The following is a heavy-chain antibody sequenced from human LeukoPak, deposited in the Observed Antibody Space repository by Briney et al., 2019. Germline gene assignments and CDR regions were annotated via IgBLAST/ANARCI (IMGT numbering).Heavy chain of an antibody. D-gene: IGHD4-17*01. V-gene: IGHV3-23*01. CDR3: AKADYGDYCEFDY. CDR1: GFSFSGYA. J-gene: IGHJ4*02. Sequence: GGSLRLSCAASGFSFSGYAMSWVRQAPGKGLEWVSAISGSGGSTYYADSVKGRFTISRDNSKNTLYLQMNSLRAEDTAVYYCAKADYGDYCEFDYWGQGTLVTVSS. CDR2: ISGSGGST.